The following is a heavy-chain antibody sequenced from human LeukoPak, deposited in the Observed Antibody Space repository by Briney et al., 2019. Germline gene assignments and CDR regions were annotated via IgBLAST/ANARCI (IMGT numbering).Heavy chain of an antibody. J-gene: IGHJ5*02. D-gene: IGHD3-3*01. V-gene: IGHV3-7*01. CDR1: GFTFSSYW. CDR2: IKQDGSEK. Sequence: GGSLRLSCAASGFTFSSYWMSWVRQAPGKGLEWVANIKQDGSEKYYVDSVKGRFTISRDNAKNSLYLQMNSLRAEDTAVYYCAREGDDFWSGYLNWFDPWGQGTLVTVSS. CDR3: AREGDDFWSGYLNWFDP.